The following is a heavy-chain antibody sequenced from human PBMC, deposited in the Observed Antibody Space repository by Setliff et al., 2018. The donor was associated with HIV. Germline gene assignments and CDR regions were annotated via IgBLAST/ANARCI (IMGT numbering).Heavy chain of an antibody. CDR2: IRYDGSNK. D-gene: IGHD3-22*01. V-gene: IGHV3-30*02. Sequence: GGSLRLSCAASGFTFSTYGMHWVRQAPGKGPEWVAFIRYDGSNKYYADSVKGRFTISRDNSKNTLHLQMNSLRAEDTALYYCAKDMEYDTSVYYHWYFDLWGRGALVTVSS. CDR3: AKDMEYDTSVYYHWYFDL. J-gene: IGHJ2*01. CDR1: GFTFSTYG.